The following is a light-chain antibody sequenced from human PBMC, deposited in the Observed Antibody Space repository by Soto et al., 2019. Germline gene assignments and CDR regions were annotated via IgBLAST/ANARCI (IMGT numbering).Light chain of an antibody. J-gene: IGKJ4*01. CDR3: QHYADWPLT. CDR1: QSLGTN. V-gene: IGKV3-15*01. Sequence: IVMTQSPATLSLSPGERATLSCRASQSLGTNLGWYQQKPGQAPRLLIYGASTRANAIPARFSGSGSGTEFTLTIASLQSEDFAVYYCQHYADWPLTFGGGTKVEIK. CDR2: GAS.